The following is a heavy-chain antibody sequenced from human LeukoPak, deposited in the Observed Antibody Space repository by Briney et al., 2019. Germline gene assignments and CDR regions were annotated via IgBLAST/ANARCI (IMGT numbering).Heavy chain of an antibody. CDR2: ISYSGST. Sequence: SETLSLTCTVSGGSARSADFYWSWIRQPPGKCLEWIGYISYSGSTYYNPSLKSRVTISVDTSKNQFSLKLSSVTAADTAVYYCARDLLNYYGSGSPNYYGMDVWGQGTTVTVSS. CDR3: ARDLLNYYGSGSPNYYGMDV. V-gene: IGHV4-30-4*01. D-gene: IGHD3-10*01. CDR1: GGSARSADFY. J-gene: IGHJ6*02.